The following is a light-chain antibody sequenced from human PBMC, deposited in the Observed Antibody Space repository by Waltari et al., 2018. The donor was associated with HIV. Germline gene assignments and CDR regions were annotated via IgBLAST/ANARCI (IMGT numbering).Light chain of an antibody. CDR1: QSVLYSSNNKNY. Sequence: DIVMTPSPDSLAVSLGERATINCNSSQSVLYSSNNKNYLAWYQQKPGQPPKLLIYWASTRESGVPDRFSGSGSGTDFTLTISSLQAEDVAVYYCQQYYSTPYSFGQGTKLEIK. J-gene: IGKJ2*03. V-gene: IGKV4-1*01. CDR3: QQYYSTPYS. CDR2: WAS.